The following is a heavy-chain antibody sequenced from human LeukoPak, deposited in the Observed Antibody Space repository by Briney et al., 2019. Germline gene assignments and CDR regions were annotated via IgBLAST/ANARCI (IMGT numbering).Heavy chain of an antibody. CDR2: IYYSGGNT. J-gene: IGHJ4*02. D-gene: IGHD2-2*01. CDR1: GFMFSNFA. Sequence: PGGSLRLSCAASGFMFSNFAMSWVRQAPGKGLEWVSTIYYSGGNTYSADSVKGRLTISRDNAKNTLYLQMNSLRAEDTAVYYCAKDQGQAVVPRRFDNWGQGTLVTVSS. CDR3: AKDQGQAVVPRRFDN. V-gene: IGHV3-23*01.